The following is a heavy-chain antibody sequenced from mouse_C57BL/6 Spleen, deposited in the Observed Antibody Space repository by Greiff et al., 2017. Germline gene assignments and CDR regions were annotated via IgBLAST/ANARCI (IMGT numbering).Heavy chain of an antibody. CDR3: ARSPIYDGYYLIAY. V-gene: IGHV1-52*01. CDR1: GYTFTSYW. J-gene: IGHJ3*01. Sequence: VQLQQPGAELVRPGSSVKLSCKASGYTFTSYWMHWVKQRPIQGLEWIGNIYPSDSETHYNQKFKDKATLTVDKSSSTAYMQLSSLTSEDSSVYYCARSPIYDGYYLIAYWGQGTLVTVSA. D-gene: IGHD2-3*01. CDR2: IYPSDSET.